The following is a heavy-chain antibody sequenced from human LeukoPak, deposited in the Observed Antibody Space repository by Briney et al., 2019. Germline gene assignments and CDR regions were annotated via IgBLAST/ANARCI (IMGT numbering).Heavy chain of an antibody. CDR3: ATLAYCTNGVCDFDY. D-gene: IGHD2-8*01. CDR1: GGSFSGYY. Sequence: SETLSLTCAVYGGSFSGYYWSWIRQPPGKGLEWIGEINHGGSTSYNPSLKSRVTISVDTSKNQFSLKLSSVTAADTAVYYCATLAYCTNGVCDFDYWGQGTLVTVSS. CDR2: INHGGST. V-gene: IGHV4-34*01. J-gene: IGHJ4*02.